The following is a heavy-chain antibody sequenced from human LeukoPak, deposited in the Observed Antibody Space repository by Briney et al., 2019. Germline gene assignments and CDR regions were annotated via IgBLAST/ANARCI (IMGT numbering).Heavy chain of an antibody. J-gene: IGHJ4*02. CDR2: ISSSSSTI. V-gene: IGHV3-48*01. D-gene: IGHD3-16*01. CDR3: ARAYAPIRLDY. Sequence: PGGSLRLSCAASGFTFSSYSMNWVRQAPGKGLEWVSYISSSSSTIYYADSVKGRFTISRDNAKNSLYLQMNSLRAEDTAVYYCARAYAPIRLDYWGQGTLVTVSS. CDR1: GFTFSSYS.